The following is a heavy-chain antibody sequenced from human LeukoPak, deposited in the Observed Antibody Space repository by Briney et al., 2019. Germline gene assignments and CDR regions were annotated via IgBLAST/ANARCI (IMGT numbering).Heavy chain of an antibody. V-gene: IGHV3-23*01. J-gene: IGHJ4*02. CDR3: AKGTLGSCIGPRCYPLDS. Sequence: PGRSLRLSCAASGFTFSSYAMSWVRQAPGKGLEWVSAISGSGGRTYYADSVKGRFTISRDNSKNTLYLQMNSLRAEDTAIYYCAKGTLGSCIGPRCYPLDSWGQGTLVTVSS. CDR2: ISGSGGRT. CDR1: GFTFSSYA. D-gene: IGHD2-15*01.